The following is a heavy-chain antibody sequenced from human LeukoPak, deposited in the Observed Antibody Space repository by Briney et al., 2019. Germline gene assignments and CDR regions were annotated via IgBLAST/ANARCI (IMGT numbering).Heavy chain of an antibody. Sequence: ASVKVSCKASGYTFTSYDINWVRQATGQGLEWMGWMNPNSGNTGYAQKFQGRVTMTRNTSISTAYMELSSLRSEDTAVYYCARDPRDTAMVTEYYYYGMDVWGQGTTVTVSS. J-gene: IGHJ6*02. V-gene: IGHV1-8*01. CDR1: GYTFTSYD. CDR3: ARDPRDTAMVTEYYYYGMDV. D-gene: IGHD5-18*01. CDR2: MNPNSGNT.